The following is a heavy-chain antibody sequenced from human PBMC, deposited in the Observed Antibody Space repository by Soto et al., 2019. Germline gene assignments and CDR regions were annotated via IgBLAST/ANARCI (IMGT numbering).Heavy chain of an antibody. J-gene: IGHJ4*02. CDR2: ISGGGGST. Sequence: EVQLLESGGDLVQPGGSLRLSCVASGLTFSRFALSWVRQSPGKGLEWVSAISGGGGSTYYADSVKDRFTVSRDNSKNTLYLQMNTLRAEDTAVYYCTKFVFYGDSLVEYWGQGTLVTVSS. CDR1: GLTFSRFA. V-gene: IGHV3-23*01. CDR3: TKFVFYGDSLVEY. D-gene: IGHD4-17*01.